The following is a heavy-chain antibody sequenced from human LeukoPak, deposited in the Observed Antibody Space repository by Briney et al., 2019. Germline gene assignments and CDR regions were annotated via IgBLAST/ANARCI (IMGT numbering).Heavy chain of an antibody. Sequence: ASVKVSCKXSGYRFTGYYMHWVRQAPRQGLEWVGWVNPNSGGTIFAQKFQGRVTMTRDTSTSTAYMALRSLRSDDTAVYYCARGVAFSDYWGQGTLVTVSS. V-gene: IGHV1-2*02. CDR3: ARGVAFSDY. J-gene: IGHJ4*02. CDR2: VNPNSGGT. D-gene: IGHD5-12*01. CDR1: GYRFTGYY.